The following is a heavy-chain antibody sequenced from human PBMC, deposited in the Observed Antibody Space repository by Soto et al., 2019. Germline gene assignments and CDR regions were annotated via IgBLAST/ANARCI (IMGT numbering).Heavy chain of an antibody. Sequence: TSVTLSVTCTVAGGSISSSNYYWGWIRQPPGKGLEWIGSIYYSGSTYYNPSLKSRVTISVDTSKNQFSLKLSSVTAADTAVYYCARHQVDILTGYSSGGFDYWGQGTLVTVSS. J-gene: IGHJ4*02. CDR3: ARHQVDILTGYSSGGFDY. CDR1: GGSISSSNYY. V-gene: IGHV4-39*01. D-gene: IGHD3-9*01. CDR2: IYYSGST.